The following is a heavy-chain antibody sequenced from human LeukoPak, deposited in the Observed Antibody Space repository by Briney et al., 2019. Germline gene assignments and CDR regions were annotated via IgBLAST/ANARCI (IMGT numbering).Heavy chain of an antibody. J-gene: IGHJ4*02. CDR1: GFTFSSYA. CDR3: AKGVYGDYGY. Sequence: GGSLRLSCAASGFTFSSYAMSWVRQVPGKGLEWVSVISGSGDNTYYADSVKGRFTISRDNSKNTLYLQMNSLRAEDTAVYYCAKGVYGDYGYWGQGTLVTVSS. CDR2: ISGSGDNT. V-gene: IGHV3-23*01. D-gene: IGHD4-17*01.